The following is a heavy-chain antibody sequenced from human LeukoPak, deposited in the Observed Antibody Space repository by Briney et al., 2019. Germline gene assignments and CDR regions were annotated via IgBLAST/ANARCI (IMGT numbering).Heavy chain of an antibody. CDR2: MSPNSGNT. Sequence: ASVTVSCKASGFTFTSYDINWVRQATGQGLEWMGWMSPNSGNTGYAQKFQGRVTMTRNTSISTAYMELSSLRSEDTAVYYCARVPLNSNYDFWSGYLVYGMDVWGQGTTVTVSS. CDR1: GFTFTSYD. V-gene: IGHV1-8*01. CDR3: ARVPLNSNYDFWSGYLVYGMDV. D-gene: IGHD3-3*01. J-gene: IGHJ6*02.